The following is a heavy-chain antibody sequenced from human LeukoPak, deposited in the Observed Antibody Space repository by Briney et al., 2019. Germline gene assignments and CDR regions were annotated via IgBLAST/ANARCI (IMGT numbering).Heavy chain of an antibody. Sequence: SGGSLRLSCAASGFTLNNYWMGWVRQAPGKGLEWVSSISTSTSSIYYADSVRGRFTISRDNAKNSLSLQMNSLRVEDTAVYYCARGRDDYFLNYWGQGTLVTVSS. D-gene: IGHD2/OR15-2a*01. V-gene: IGHV3-21*01. J-gene: IGHJ4*02. CDR1: GFTLNNYW. CDR2: ISTSTSSI. CDR3: ARGRDDYFLNY.